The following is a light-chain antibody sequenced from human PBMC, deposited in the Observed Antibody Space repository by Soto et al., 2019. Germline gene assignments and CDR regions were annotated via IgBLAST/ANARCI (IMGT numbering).Light chain of an antibody. CDR1: SSDVGGYNF. J-gene: IGLJ3*02. Sequence: QSALTQPPSASGSPGQSVTISCTGTSSDVGGYNFVSWYQHFPGKAPKLMIYEVSNRPSGVSDRFSGSRSGNTASLTISGLQAEDESDYYCISYTSSSTWVFGGGTKVTVL. V-gene: IGLV2-14*01. CDR3: ISYTSSSTWV. CDR2: EVS.